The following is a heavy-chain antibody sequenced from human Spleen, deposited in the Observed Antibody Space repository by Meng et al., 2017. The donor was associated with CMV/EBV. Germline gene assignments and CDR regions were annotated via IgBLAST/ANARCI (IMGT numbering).Heavy chain of an antibody. V-gene: IGHV3-7*01. J-gene: IGHJ6*02. Sequence: GESLKISCAASGLTFTNYWMTWVRQAPGKGLEWVGNINEAGSVKHYVDSVKGRFTMSRDNAKNSVYLQMNALRADDTAVYFCARDLDWTPNVWGQGTTVTVSS. D-gene: IGHD1-1*01. CDR3: ARDLDWTPNV. CDR2: INEAGSVK. CDR1: GLTFTNYW.